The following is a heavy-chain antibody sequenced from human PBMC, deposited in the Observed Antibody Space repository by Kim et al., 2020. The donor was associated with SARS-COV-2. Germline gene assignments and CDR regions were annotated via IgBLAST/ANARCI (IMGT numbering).Heavy chain of an antibody. V-gene: IGHV1-2*02. J-gene: IGHJ4*02. Sequence: ASVKVSCKASGYTFTGYYMHWVRQAPGQGLEWMGWINPNSGGTNYAQKFQGRVTMTRDTSISTAYMELSRLRSDDTAVYYCARALIRGYSYPGGYWGQGTLVTVSS. CDR2: INPNSGGT. CDR3: ARALIRGYSYPGGY. CDR1: GYTFTGYY. D-gene: IGHD5-18*01.